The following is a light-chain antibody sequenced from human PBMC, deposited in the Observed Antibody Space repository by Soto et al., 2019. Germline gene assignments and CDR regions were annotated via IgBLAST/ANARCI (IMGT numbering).Light chain of an antibody. J-gene: IGKJ5*01. CDR2: GAS. Sequence: EIVMTQSPATLSVSPGERATLSCRASQSVSSNLAWYQQKPGQAPRLLIYGASTRATGIPARFSGSGSGTEFTLTISSLQSEDFAVYYCHQRNVWPPVPFGQGSRLGIK. V-gene: IGKV3D-15*01. CDR3: HQRNVWPPVP. CDR1: QSVSSN.